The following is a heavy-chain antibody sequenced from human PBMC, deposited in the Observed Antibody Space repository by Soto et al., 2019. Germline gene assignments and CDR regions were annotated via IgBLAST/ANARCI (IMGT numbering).Heavy chain of an antibody. J-gene: IGHJ6*03. CDR3: ARVVPRIAAAGTYYYYYMDV. V-gene: IGHV6-1*01. CDR1: GDSVSSNSAA. Sequence: PSQTLSLTCAISGDSVSSNSAAWNWIRQSPSRGLEWLGRTYYRSKWYNDYAVSVKSRITINPDTSKNQFSLQLNSVTPEDTAVYYCARVVPRIAAAGTYYYYYMDVWGKGTTVTVSS. CDR2: TYYRSKWYN. D-gene: IGHD6-13*01.